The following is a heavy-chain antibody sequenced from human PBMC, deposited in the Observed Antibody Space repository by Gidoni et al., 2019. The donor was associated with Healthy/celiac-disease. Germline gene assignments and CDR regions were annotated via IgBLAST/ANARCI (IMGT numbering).Heavy chain of an antibody. Sequence: QVQLVESGGGVFQPGRSLRLSCAASVFTLSRSGIHWVRQAPGKGLEWVAVISYDGSNKYYADSVKGRFTSSRDNSKNTLYLQMNSLRAEDTGVYYCAKFRLSAYKGSPYCGGDCYSGYFDYWGQGTLVTVSS. CDR3: AKFRLSAYKGSPYCGGDCYSGYFDY. V-gene: IGHV3-30*18. D-gene: IGHD2-21*02. CDR1: VFTLSRSG. J-gene: IGHJ4*02. CDR2: ISYDGSNK.